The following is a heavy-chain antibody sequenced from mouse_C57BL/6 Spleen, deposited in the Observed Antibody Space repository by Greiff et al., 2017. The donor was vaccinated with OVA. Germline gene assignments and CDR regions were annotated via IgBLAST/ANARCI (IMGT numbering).Heavy chain of an antibody. Sequence: QVQLQQPGAELVRPGSSVKLSCKASGYTFTSYWMHWVKQRPIQGLEWIGNIDPSDSETHYNQKFKDKATLTVDKSSSTAYMQLSSLTSEDSAVNYCARKGSWYFDVWGTGTTVTVSS. CDR2: IDPSDSET. CDR3: ARKGSWYFDV. CDR1: GYTFTSYW. V-gene: IGHV1-52*01. J-gene: IGHJ1*03.